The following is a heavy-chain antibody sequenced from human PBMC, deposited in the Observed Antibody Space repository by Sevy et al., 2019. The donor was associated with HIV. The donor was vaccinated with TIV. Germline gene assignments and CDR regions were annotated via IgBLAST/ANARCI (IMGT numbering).Heavy chain of an antibody. V-gene: IGHV3-48*02. CDR1: GFTFSSYS. J-gene: IGHJ6*03. D-gene: IGHD2-8*01. CDR3: ARDNAGYYYYYMDV. CDR2: ISSSSSTI. Sequence: GGSLRLSCAASGFTFSSYSMNWVRQAPGKGLEWVSYISSSSSTIYYADSVKGRFTISRDNAKNSLYLQMNSLRDEDTAVYYCARDNAGYYYYYMDVWGKRTTVTVSS.